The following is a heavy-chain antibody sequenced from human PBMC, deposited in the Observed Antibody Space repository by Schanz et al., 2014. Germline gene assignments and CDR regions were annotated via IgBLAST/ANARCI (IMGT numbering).Heavy chain of an antibody. CDR2: LSGSGGST. Sequence: EVQLLESGGGLVQPGGSLRLSCAASGLTFSSYAMSWVRQAPGKGLEWVSALSGSGGSTYYADSVKGRFTISRDNSKNTLYLQMNSLRAEDTAVYYCARDRGYCSGGSCLTFDYWGQGTLVTVSS. CDR1: GLTFSSYA. CDR3: ARDRGYCSGGSCLTFDY. V-gene: IGHV3-23*01. J-gene: IGHJ4*02. D-gene: IGHD2-15*01.